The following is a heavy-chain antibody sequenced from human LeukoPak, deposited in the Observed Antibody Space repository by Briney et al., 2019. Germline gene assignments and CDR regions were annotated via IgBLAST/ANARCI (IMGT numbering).Heavy chain of an antibody. CDR2: IWYDGSNK. CDR3: ARDPYYYDSSGYLSY. J-gene: IGHJ4*02. CDR1: GFTFSSYG. V-gene: IGHV3-33*01. D-gene: IGHD3-22*01. Sequence: SGGSLRLSRAASGFTFSSYGMHWVRQAPGKGLEWVAVIWYDGSNKYYADSVKGRFTISRDNSKNTLYLQMNSLRAEDTAVYYCARDPYYYDSSGYLSYWGQGTLVTVSS.